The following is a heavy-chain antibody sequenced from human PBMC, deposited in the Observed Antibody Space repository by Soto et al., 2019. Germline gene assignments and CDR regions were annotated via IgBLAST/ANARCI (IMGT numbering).Heavy chain of an antibody. CDR3: AKGSFGFDY. Sequence: PRGSLRLSCAVSGVTFSSYAMTWVRQGPGEGLEWVSSVSKSGDSTYYEDSVKGRFTTTRDNSKNKQYLQMNSLRAEDTAIYSWAKGSFGFDYWGQGTLVTVSS. CDR2: VSKSGDST. J-gene: IGHJ4*02. CDR1: GVTFSSYA. D-gene: IGHD3-10*01. V-gene: IGHV3-23*01.